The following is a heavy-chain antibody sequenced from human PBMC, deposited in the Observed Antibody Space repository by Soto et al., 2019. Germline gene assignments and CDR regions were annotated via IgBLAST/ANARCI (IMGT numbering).Heavy chain of an antibody. CDR1: GFSFHHYA. J-gene: IGHJ4*02. CDR2: IRCSGNNT. CDR3: AKVNTRTGPYYFAD. D-gene: IGHD5-18*01. Sequence: EVQLLASGGGLVQPGGSLRLSCAASGFSFHHYAMRGVRHAPGKGLEWVSHIRCSGNNTNYADSVKGRFTTYRDNSKNTQYLQMSGLRDEDTAGAYGAKVNTRTGPYYFADWGQGTMVTVSS. V-gene: IGHV3-23*01.